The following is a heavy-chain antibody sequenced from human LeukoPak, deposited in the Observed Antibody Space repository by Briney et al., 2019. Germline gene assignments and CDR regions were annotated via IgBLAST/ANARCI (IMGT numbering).Heavy chain of an antibody. CDR3: AXIQDKVSWLPXXGXYAFDI. V-gene: IGHV1-69*01. J-gene: IGHJ3*02. CDR1: GGTFSSYA. D-gene: IGHD5-12*01. Sequence: GSSVKVSCKASGGTFSSYAISWVRQAPGQGLEWMGGIXPXXGTXNYAQKFQGRVTITADESTSTAYMELSSLRSEDTAVYYCAXIQDKVSWLPXXGXYAFDIWGQGTMVTVSS. CDR2: IXPXXGTX.